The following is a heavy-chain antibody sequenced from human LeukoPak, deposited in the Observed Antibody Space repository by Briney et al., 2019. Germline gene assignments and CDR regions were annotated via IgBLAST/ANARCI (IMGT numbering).Heavy chain of an antibody. J-gene: IGHJ1*01. D-gene: IGHD3-3*01. V-gene: IGHV3-21*01. CDR3: ARGGMSYYDFWSGHSEFQH. CDR2: ISSSSSYI. CDR1: GFTFSTYS. Sequence: GGSLRLSCAASGFTFSTYSMNWVRQAPGKGLEWVSSISSSSSYIYYADSVKGRFTISRDNAKNSLYLQMNSLRVEDTAVYYCARGGMSYYDFWSGHSEFQHWGQGTLVTVSS.